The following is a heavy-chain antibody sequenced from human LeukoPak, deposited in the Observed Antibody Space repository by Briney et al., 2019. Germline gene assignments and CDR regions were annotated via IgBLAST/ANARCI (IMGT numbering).Heavy chain of an antibody. V-gene: IGHV3-66*01. D-gene: IGHD3-22*01. J-gene: IGHJ5*02. Sequence: GGSLSLSCSASGFTVSSNYMSWVRQAPGKGLEWVSVIYSGGSTYYADSVKGRITISRDNSKTTLHLQKNSQRAEHTAVYYCSRGQSRYCDSSGYCCFDPWGQGTLVTVSS. CDR3: SRGQSRYCDSSGYCCFDP. CDR2: IYSGGST. CDR1: GFTVSSNY.